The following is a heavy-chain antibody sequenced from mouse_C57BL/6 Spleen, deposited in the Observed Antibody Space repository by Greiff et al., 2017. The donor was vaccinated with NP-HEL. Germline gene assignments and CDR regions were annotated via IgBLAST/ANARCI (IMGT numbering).Heavy chain of an antibody. D-gene: IGHD2-14*01. CDR2: IYPGSGST. V-gene: IGHV1-55*01. Sequence: QVQLQQPGAELVKPGASVKMSCKASGYTFTSYWITWVKQRPGQGLEWIGDIYPGSGSTNYNEKFKSKATLTVDTSSSTAYMQLSSLTSEDSAVYYCARRGYDKGYAMDYWGQGTSVTVSS. CDR3: ARRGYDKGYAMDY. J-gene: IGHJ4*01. CDR1: GYTFTSYW.